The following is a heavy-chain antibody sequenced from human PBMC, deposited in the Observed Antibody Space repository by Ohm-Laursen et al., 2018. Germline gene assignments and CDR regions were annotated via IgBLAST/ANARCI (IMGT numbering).Heavy chain of an antibody. CDR2: ITSSSRGI. V-gene: IGHV3-21*01. CDR3: ARDGDGYYYDSSGYAYFDY. Sequence: SLRLSCSASGFTFSRYSMNWVRQAPGKGLEWVSSITSSSRGIYYADSVKGRFTISRDNAKNSLYLQMNSLRAEDTAVYYCARDGDGYYYDSSGYAYFDYWGQGTLVTVSS. J-gene: IGHJ4*02. CDR1: GFTFSRYS. D-gene: IGHD3-22*01.